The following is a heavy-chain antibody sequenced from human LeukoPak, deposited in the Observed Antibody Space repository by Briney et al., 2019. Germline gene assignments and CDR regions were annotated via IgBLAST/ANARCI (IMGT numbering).Heavy chain of an antibody. D-gene: IGHD3-22*01. J-gene: IGHJ4*02. CDR2: INAGNGNT. CDR3: ARDYDSSGYYDY. CDR1: GYTFTSYA. Sequence: GASVKVSCKASGYTFTSYAMNWVRQAPGQGLEWMGWINAGNGNTKYSQEFQGRVTMTRDTSISTAYMELSRLRSDDTAVYYCARDYDSSGYYDYWGQGTLVTVSS. V-gene: IGHV1-3*01.